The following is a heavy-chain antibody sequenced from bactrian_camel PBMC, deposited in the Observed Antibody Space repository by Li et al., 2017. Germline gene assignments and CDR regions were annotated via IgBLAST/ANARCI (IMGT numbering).Heavy chain of an antibody. CDR3: GARFTMCFRELWRIPNQYTY. Sequence: VQLVESGGDSVQPGGSLRLSCAYSGFQYSTADMAWFRQAPGKEREGVAAIYTGGGRQYVAEFVRGRFTISEEYSKNTLTLYMNDLRPEDTAIYYCGARFTMCFRELWRIPNQYTYWGQGTQVTVS. D-gene: IGHD1*01. CDR2: IYTGGGRQ. J-gene: IGHJ4*01. CDR1: GFQYSTAD. V-gene: IGHV3S40*01.